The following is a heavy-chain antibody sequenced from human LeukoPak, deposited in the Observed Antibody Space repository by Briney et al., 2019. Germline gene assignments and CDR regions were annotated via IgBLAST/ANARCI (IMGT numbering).Heavy chain of an antibody. J-gene: IGHJ4*02. D-gene: IGHD6-13*01. CDR1: GGSISNYY. Sequence: SETLSLTCTVSGGSISNYYWSWIRQPPGKGLEWIGYIYSSGSTNYNPSLKSRVTISVDTSKIQFSLKLSSVTAADTAVYYCARVWGIAAAGSFDYWGQGTLVTVSS. V-gene: IGHV4-59*08. CDR3: ARVWGIAAAGSFDY. CDR2: IYSSGST.